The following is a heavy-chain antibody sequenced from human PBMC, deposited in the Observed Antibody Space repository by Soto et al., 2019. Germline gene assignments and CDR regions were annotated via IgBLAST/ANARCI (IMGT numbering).Heavy chain of an antibody. D-gene: IGHD2-21*02. J-gene: IGHJ3*02. V-gene: IGHV4-59*01. CDR2: IYYSGST. CDR3: ARDWVGPDLRAFAI. Sequence: SETLSLTYTVSGGSISSYYWSWIRQPPGKGLEWIGYIYYSGSTNYNPSLKSRVTISVDTSKNQFSLKLSSVTAADTAVYYCARDWVGPDLRAFAIWGQGTMVTVSS. CDR1: GGSISSYY.